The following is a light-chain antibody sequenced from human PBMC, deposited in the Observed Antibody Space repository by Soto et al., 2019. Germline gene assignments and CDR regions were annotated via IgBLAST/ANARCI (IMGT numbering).Light chain of an antibody. Sequence: QLGLTQPPSASGTPGQRVSITCSGSSSNIGSNIVNWYQQLPGRAPKLLIYRTNQRPSGVPDRFSASKSGTSASLAISGLQSEDEADYYCEAWDDSLIGVLFGGGTKLTVL. CDR3: EAWDDSLIGVL. J-gene: IGLJ2*01. V-gene: IGLV1-44*01. CDR1: SSNIGSNI. CDR2: RTN.